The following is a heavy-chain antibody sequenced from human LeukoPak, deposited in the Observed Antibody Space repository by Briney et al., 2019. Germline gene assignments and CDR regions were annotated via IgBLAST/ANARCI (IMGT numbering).Heavy chain of an antibody. Sequence: SETLSLTCAVYGGSFSGYYWGWIRQPPGKGLEWIGEINHSGSTNYNPSLKSRVTISVDTSKNQFSLKLSSVTAADTAVYYCARGTLYCSGGSCYKPKTHNWFDPWGQGTLVTVSS. CDR1: GGSFSGYY. J-gene: IGHJ5*02. CDR2: INHSGST. D-gene: IGHD2-15*01. V-gene: IGHV4-34*01. CDR3: ARGTLYCSGGSCYKPKTHNWFDP.